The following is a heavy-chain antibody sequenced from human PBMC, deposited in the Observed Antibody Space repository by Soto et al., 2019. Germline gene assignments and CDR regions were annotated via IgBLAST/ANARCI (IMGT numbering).Heavy chain of an antibody. V-gene: IGHV4-31*03. CDR1: GGSISSGGYY. D-gene: IGHD3-10*01. J-gene: IGHJ5*02. CDR3: ARDSAINYYGSGSYYNARWFDP. CDR2: IYYSGST. Sequence: PSETLSLTCTVSGGSISSGGYYWSWIRQHPGKGLEWIGYIYYSGSTYYNPSLKSRVTISVDTSKNQFSLKLSSVTAADTAVYYCARDSAINYYGSGSYYNARWFDPWGQGTLVTVSS.